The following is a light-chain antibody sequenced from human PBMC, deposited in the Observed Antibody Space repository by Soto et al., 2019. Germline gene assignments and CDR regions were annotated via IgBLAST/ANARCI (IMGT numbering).Light chain of an antibody. Sequence: QSALTQPASVSGSPAQSITISCTGSSSDIGDYNFVSWYQQHPGKAPKLMIYGVSLRPSGVSDRFSGSKSGNTASLTISGLQAEDEAAYYCSSYTSTSPPFLFGTGTKLTVL. CDR3: SSYTSTSPPFL. J-gene: IGLJ1*01. CDR1: SSDIGDYNF. V-gene: IGLV2-14*01. CDR2: GVS.